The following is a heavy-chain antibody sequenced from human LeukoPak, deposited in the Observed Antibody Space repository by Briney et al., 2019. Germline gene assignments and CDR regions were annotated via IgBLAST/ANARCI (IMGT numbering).Heavy chain of an antibody. V-gene: IGHV3-23*01. CDR2: ISGGGGTT. J-gene: IGHJ6*02. CDR1: GFTFSIYA. Sequence: GGSLRLSCAASGFTFSIYAMNWVRQAPGKGLEWVSAISGGGGTTYYADSVKGRFTISRDNSKNTLYLQMNSLRAEDTAVYYCAKDLAAGGYYYGMDVWGQGTTVTVSS. CDR3: AKDLAAGGYYYGMDV. D-gene: IGHD2-15*01.